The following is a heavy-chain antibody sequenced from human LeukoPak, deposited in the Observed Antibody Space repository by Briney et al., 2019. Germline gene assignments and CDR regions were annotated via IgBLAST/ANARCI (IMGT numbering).Heavy chain of an antibody. V-gene: IGHV1-69*04. D-gene: IGHD6-13*01. J-gene: IGHJ6*02. CDR2: IIPILGIA. Sequence: ASVKVSCKASGGTFSSYAISWVRQAPGQGLEWMRRIIPILGIANYAQKFQGRVTITADKSTSTAYMELSSLRSEDTAVYYCARHIAAAGTDYYYYGMDVWGQGTTVTVSS. CDR1: GGTFSSYA. CDR3: ARHIAAAGTDYYYYGMDV.